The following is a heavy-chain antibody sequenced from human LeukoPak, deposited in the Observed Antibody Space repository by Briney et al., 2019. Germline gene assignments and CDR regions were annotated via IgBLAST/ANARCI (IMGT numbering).Heavy chain of an antibody. Sequence: GGPLRLSCAASGFTFSGYAMHWVRQAPGKGLEWVAVISYDGSSKNYADSVKDRFTISRDNSKNTLYLQMNSLRVDDTAVYYCASPRWYDPWGQGTLVTVTS. V-gene: IGHV3-30*04. CDR1: GFTFSGYA. CDR3: ASPRWYDP. CDR2: ISYDGSSK. J-gene: IGHJ5*02.